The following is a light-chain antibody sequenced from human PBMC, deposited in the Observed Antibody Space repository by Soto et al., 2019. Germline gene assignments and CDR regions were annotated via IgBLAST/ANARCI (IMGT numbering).Light chain of an antibody. V-gene: IGKV3-20*01. CDR1: QSVRSTS. J-gene: IGKJ1*01. CDR2: GAS. Sequence: VLTQSPGTLSLSPGERATLSCRASQSVRSTSLVWYQQKPGQAPRLLIYGASNRATGIPDRFSGSGSGTDFTLTISRLEPEDFAVYYCQQYGSSGTFGQGTKVDI. CDR3: QQYGSSGT.